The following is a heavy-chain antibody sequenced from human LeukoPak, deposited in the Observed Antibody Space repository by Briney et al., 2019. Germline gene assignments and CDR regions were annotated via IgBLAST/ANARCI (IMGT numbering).Heavy chain of an antibody. CDR3: TTYRSGHY. J-gene: IGHJ4*02. D-gene: IGHD6-19*01. Sequence: GGSWSLSCAAPGLTFSDSDFHWVGQASGKGREWVGRITTKRSNYATAYTASVKGRFTISRHDSENTAYLQMNSLKTEDTALYYCTTYRSGHYWGQGTLVTVSS. V-gene: IGHV3-73*01. CDR2: ITTKRSNYAT. CDR1: GLTFSDSD.